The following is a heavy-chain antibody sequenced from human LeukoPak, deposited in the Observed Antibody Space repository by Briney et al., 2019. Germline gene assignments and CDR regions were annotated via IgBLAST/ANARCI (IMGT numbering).Heavy chain of an antibody. J-gene: IGHJ4*02. CDR3: ASDILTGSPKDY. CDR2: IYSGGST. D-gene: IGHD3-9*01. CDR1: GFTVSSNY. V-gene: IGHV3-53*01. Sequence: GGSLRLSCAASGFTVSSNYMSWVRQAPGKGLEWVSVIYSGGSTYYADSVKGRFTISRDNSKNTLYLQMNSLRAEDTAVYYCASDILTGSPKDYWGQGTLVTVSS.